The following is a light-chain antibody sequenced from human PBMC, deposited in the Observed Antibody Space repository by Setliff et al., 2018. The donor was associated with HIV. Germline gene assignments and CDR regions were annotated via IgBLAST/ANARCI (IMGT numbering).Light chain of an antibody. Sequence: QSALAQPPSASGPPGQSVTISCTEASGDIGTYDFISWYQHHPDKGPKLIIYEVTKRPSGVPDRFSGSKSGNTASLTISGLQAEDDADYYCCSYAGSYPSYVFGTGTKVTVL. V-gene: IGLV2-8*01. CDR1: SGDIGTYDF. CDR2: EVT. J-gene: IGLJ1*01. CDR3: CSYAGSYPSYV.